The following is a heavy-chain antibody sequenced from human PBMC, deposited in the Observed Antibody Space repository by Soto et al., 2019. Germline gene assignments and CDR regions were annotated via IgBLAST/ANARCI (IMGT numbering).Heavy chain of an antibody. V-gene: IGHV3-48*01. CDR3: AKDRGEIGTWIPLRGHDY. J-gene: IGHJ4*02. CDR1: GFTFSSYS. D-gene: IGHD5-18*01. CDR2: ISTSSSTI. Sequence: PGGSLRLSCAAPGFTFSSYSMNWVRQAPGKGVEWVSYISTSSSTISYADSVKGRFTISRDNAKNSLYLQMNSLRAEDTAVYYCAKDRGEIGTWIPLRGHDYWGQGTLVTVSS.